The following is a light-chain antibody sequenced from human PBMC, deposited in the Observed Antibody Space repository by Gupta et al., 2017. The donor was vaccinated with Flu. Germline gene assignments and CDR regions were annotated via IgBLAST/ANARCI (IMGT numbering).Light chain of an antibody. CDR2: EGR. CDR3: SSYTSSTTPQVV. Sequence: TISCTGTSSDVGGYNYVAWYQQHPGKAPKLMRYEGRNRPSGVSNRFSGSKSGNTDSLTISGLQAEDEAEDDCSSYTSSTTPQVVFGGGTKLTVL. CDR1: SSDVGGYNY. J-gene: IGLJ2*01. V-gene: IGLV2-14*01.